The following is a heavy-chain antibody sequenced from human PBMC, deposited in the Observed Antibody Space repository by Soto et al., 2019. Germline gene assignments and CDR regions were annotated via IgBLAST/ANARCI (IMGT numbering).Heavy chain of an antibody. J-gene: IGHJ5*02. Sequence: SETLSLTCIVSGGSISSSSDYWGWIRQPPGKGLERIGSINYSGNTYYSPSLQSRITMSVDTSKNHFSLKVNSVTAADTAIYYCARILIGGSNWFVPCCQATLVSVSS. CDR1: GGSISSSSDY. CDR2: INYSGNT. V-gene: IGHV4-39*02. D-gene: IGHD3-16*01. CDR3: ARILIGGSNWFVP.